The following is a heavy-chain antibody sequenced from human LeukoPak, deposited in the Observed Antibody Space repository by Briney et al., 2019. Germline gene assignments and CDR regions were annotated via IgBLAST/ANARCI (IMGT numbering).Heavy chain of an antibody. V-gene: IGHV3-30*02. CDR1: GFTFTTYG. CDR3: AKGGYSYGYSDWYFDL. CDR2: IRYDGSDK. J-gene: IGHJ2*01. D-gene: IGHD5-18*01. Sequence: GGSLRLSCAASGFTFTTYGMHWVRQAPGKGLEWVTFIRYDGSDKYFADSVKGRFTISRDNSKNTLYLQMNSLRPEDTAVYYCAKGGYSYGYSDWYFDLWGRGTLVTVSS.